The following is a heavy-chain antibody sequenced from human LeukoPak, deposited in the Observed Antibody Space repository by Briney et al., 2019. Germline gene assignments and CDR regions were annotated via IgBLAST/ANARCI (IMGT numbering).Heavy chain of an antibody. J-gene: IGHJ6*03. CDR2: INWNGGST. CDR3: ARVRYSSSPGYYYYMAV. D-gene: IGHD6-6*01. Sequence: GGSLRLSCAASGFTFDDYGMSWVRQAPGKGLEWVSGINWNGGSTGYADSVKGRFTISRDNAKNSLYLPMNSLRAEDTALYYCARVRYSSSPGYYYYMAVWGKGTTVTVSS. V-gene: IGHV3-20*04. CDR1: GFTFDDYG.